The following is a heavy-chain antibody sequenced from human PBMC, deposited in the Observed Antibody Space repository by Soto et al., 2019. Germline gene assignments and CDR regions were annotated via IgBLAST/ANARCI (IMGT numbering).Heavy chain of an antibody. D-gene: IGHD1-1*01. Sequence: GGSLRLSCAASGFTFSSYGMHWVRQAPGKGLEWVAVISYDGSNKYYADSVKGRFTISRDNSKNALYLQVNSLRAEDTAVYYCGEERYSRGPSPMYAMDLWGQGTTVTVSS. V-gene: IGHV3-30*18. CDR1: GFTFSSYG. CDR3: GEERYSRGPSPMYAMDL. J-gene: IGHJ6*02. CDR2: ISYDGSNK.